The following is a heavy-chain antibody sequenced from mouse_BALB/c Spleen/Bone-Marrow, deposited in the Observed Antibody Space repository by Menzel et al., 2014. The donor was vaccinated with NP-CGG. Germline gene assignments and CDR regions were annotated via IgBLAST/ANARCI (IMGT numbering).Heavy chain of an antibody. CDR1: GYTFXNYW. J-gene: IGHJ2*01. D-gene: IGHD1-1*01. V-gene: IGHV1-7*01. CDR3: ARIYYYGRDY. CDR2: INPSTGYT. Sequence: QVQLQQSGAELAKPGASVKMSCKASGYTFXNYWTHWVKQRPGQGLEWIGYINPSTGYTEYNQKFKDKATLTADKSSSTAYMQLSSLTSKDSAVYYCARIYYYGRDYWGQGTTLTVSS.